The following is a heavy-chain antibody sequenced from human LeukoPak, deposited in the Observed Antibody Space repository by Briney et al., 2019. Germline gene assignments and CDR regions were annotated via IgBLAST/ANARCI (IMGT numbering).Heavy chain of an antibody. CDR3: AKDMPKYDYGGNSVRY. J-gene: IGHJ4*02. D-gene: IGHD4-23*01. Sequence: GGSLRLSCAASGFTFSTYAVSWVRQAPGKGLEWVSAISGSGGSTYYADSVKGQFTISRDNSKNTLYLQMNSLRAEDTAVYYCAKDMPKYDYGGNSVRYWGQGTLVTVSS. CDR1: GFTFSTYA. CDR2: ISGSGGST. V-gene: IGHV3-23*01.